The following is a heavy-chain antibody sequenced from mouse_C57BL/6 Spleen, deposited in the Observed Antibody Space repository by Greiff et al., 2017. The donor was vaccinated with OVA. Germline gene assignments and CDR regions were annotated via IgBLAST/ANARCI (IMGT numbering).Heavy chain of an antibody. D-gene: IGHD2-3*01. J-gene: IGHJ2*01. Sequence: VQLKESGGGLVKPGGSLKLSCAASGFTFSDYGMHWVRQAPEKGLEWVAYLSSGSSTIYYAATVKGRFTISRDNAKNTLFLQMTSLRSEDTAMDYCARESYDSSLDYWGQGTTLTVSS. CDR1: GFTFSDYG. CDR3: ARESYDSSLDY. V-gene: IGHV5-17*01. CDR2: LSSGSSTI.